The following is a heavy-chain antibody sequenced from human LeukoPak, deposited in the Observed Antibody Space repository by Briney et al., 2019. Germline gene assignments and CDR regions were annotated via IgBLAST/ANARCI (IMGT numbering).Heavy chain of an antibody. CDR3: AKDLKSSWPRGPFDY. Sequence: GGSLRLSCAASGFTFSSYAMSWVRQAPGKGLEWVSAISGSGGSTYYADSVKGPFTISRDNSKNTLYLQMNSLRAEDTAIFYCAKDLKSSWPRGPFDYWGQGTLVTVSS. CDR1: GFTFSSYA. J-gene: IGHJ4*02. V-gene: IGHV3-23*01. D-gene: IGHD6-13*01. CDR2: ISGSGGST.